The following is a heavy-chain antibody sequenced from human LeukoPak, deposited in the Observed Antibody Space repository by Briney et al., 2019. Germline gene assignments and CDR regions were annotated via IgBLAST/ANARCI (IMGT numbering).Heavy chain of an antibody. CDR3: ARDWPSSGYYHPLGAFDI. Sequence: PGGSQRLSCAASGFTFSSYSMNWVRQAPGKGLEWVSYISSSSSTIYYADSVKGRFTISRDNAKNSLYLQMNSLRAEDTAVYYCARDWPSSGYYHPLGAFDIWGQGTMVTVSS. J-gene: IGHJ3*02. D-gene: IGHD3-22*01. CDR2: ISSSSSTI. CDR1: GFTFSSYS. V-gene: IGHV3-48*01.